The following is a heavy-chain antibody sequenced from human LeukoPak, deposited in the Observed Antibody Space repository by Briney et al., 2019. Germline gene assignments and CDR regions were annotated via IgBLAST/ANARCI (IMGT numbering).Heavy chain of an antibody. J-gene: IGHJ4*02. Sequence: PGGSLRLSCAASGFTFSISWMHWVRHAPGKGLAWVSHINSDGSRTDYADSVRGRFTISRDNAKNTLYLQMNSLRAEDTAVYYCAKGFRGSGSFDYWGQGTLVTVSS. CDR3: AKGFRGSGSFDY. CDR2: INSDGSRT. CDR1: GFTFSISW. D-gene: IGHD3-10*01. V-gene: IGHV3-74*01.